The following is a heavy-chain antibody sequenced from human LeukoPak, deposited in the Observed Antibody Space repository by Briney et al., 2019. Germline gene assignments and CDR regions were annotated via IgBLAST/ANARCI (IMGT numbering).Heavy chain of an antibody. CDR1: GGFISSYC. D-gene: IGHD4/OR15-4a*01. CDR3: ARDLYGGYIDY. V-gene: IGHV4-59*01. J-gene: IGHJ4*02. Sequence: PSETLSLTCTVSGGFISSYCWSWIRQPPGKGLEWIEYICYSGSTNYNPSLKSRVTISVDTSKNQFSLKLSSVTAADTALYYCARDLYGGYIDYWGQGTLVTASS. CDR2: ICYSGST.